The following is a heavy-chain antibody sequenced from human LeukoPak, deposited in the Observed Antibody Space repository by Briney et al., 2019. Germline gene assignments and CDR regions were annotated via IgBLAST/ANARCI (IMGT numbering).Heavy chain of an antibody. CDR1: GGSISSSTYY. J-gene: IGHJ1*01. V-gene: IGHV4-61*01. D-gene: IGHD5-12*01. Sequence: PSETLSLTCTVSGGSISSSTYYWSWIRQPPGKGLEWIGYISYSGSTNYNPSLKSRVTISVDTSRNQFSLKLNSMSAADSAIYYCARGTNDAYDGQAEYFRHWGQGTLVIVSS. CDR2: ISYSGST. CDR3: ARGTNDAYDGQAEYFRH.